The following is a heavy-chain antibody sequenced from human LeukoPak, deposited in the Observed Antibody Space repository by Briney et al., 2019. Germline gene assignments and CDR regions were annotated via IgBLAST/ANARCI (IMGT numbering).Heavy chain of an antibody. CDR1: GASISSSSYY. CDR3: ARGYYGSGSYSYYFDY. V-gene: IGHV4-39*01. Sequence: PSETLSLTCTVSGASISSSSYYWGWIRQPPGKGLEWIGSINYSGSTRYNPSLKSRVAISVDTSKNQFSLRLSSVTAADTAVYYCARGYYGSGSYSYYFDYWGQGTLVTVSS. CDR2: INYSGST. D-gene: IGHD3-10*01. J-gene: IGHJ4*02.